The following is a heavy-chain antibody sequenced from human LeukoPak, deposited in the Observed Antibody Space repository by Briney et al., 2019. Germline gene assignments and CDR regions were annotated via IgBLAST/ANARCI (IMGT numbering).Heavy chain of an antibody. V-gene: IGHV3-9*01. CDR2: ISWNSGHI. CDR1: GFTFEHYA. J-gene: IGHJ3*02. D-gene: IGHD4-17*01. Sequence: PGRSLRLSCAASGFTFEHYAIHWVRQAPGKGLEWVSGISWNSGHIGYADSVKGRFTISRANAKNSLYLQMNSLRAEDTAVYFCAKDPNGDYIGTFDIWGQGTMVTVPS. CDR3: AKDPNGDYIGTFDI.